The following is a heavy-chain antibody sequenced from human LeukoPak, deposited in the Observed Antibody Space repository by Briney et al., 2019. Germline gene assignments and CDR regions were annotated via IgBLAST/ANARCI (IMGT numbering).Heavy chain of an antibody. Sequence: GGSLRLSCAASGFTFSSYSMNWVRQAPGKGLEWVSYISSSSSTIYYADSVKGRFTISRDNAKNSLYLQMNSLRAADTAVYYCARGVGAGSWGQGTLVTVSS. J-gene: IGHJ4*02. V-gene: IGHV3-48*01. CDR3: ARGVGAGS. CDR2: ISSSSSTI. CDR1: GFTFSSYS. D-gene: IGHD1-26*01.